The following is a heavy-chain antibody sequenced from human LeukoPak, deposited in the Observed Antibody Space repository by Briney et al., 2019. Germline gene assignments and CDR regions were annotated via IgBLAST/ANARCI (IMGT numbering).Heavy chain of an antibody. CDR3: ARGGGSYSSGSNFDY. CDR1: GGSFSGYY. Sequence: KPSDTLSLTCALYGGSFSGYYWSWIRQPPGKGLEWIGEINHSGSTNYNPSLKSRVTISVDTSKNQFSLKLSSVTAADTAVYYCARGGGSYSSGSNFDYWGQGTLVTVSS. D-gene: IGHD3-16*01. V-gene: IGHV4-34*01. J-gene: IGHJ4*02. CDR2: INHSGST.